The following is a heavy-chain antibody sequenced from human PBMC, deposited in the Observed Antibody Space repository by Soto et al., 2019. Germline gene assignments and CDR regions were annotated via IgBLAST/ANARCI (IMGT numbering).Heavy chain of an antibody. D-gene: IGHD3-3*01. CDR3: ARSSGGNFGIIIAGTNWFGR. CDR1: ADTFTSYY. J-gene: IGHJ5*02. Sequence: QVQLVQSGAEMKRPGASVKVSCKAPADTFTSYYLNWVRQAPGQGLEWMGVINPHGGSTNFAQKFQGRVTMTRDTSRSTVYRELRSLTSEDTAVYYCARSSGGNFGIIIAGTNWFGRWGQGTLVAVSS. V-gene: IGHV1-46*01. CDR2: INPHGGST.